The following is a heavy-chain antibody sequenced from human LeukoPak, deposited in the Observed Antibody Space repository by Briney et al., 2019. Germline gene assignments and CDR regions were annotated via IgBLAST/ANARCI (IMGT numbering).Heavy chain of an antibody. V-gene: IGHV1-2*06. CDR3: ARDYCSSTSCLFDY. Sequence: ASVKVSCKASRYTFTGYHMHWVRQAPGQGLEWMGRINPNSGDTNYAQKFQGRVTMTRDTSISTAYMELSRLRFDDTAVYYCARDYCSSTSCLFDYWGQGTLVTVSS. D-gene: IGHD2-2*01. CDR1: RYTFTGYH. J-gene: IGHJ4*02. CDR2: INPNSGDT.